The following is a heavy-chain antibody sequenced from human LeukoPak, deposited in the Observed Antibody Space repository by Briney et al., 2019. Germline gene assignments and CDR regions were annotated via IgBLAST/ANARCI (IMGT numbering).Heavy chain of an antibody. J-gene: IGHJ4*02. CDR3: AREQWLPYFDY. CDR1: GGSISSGSYY. Sequence: SETLSLTCTVSGGSISSGSYYWSWIRQPAGKGLEWIGRIYIGGSTNYNPSLKSRVIISKDTSKNQLSLKLSSVTAADTAVYYCAREQWLPYFDYWGQGTLVTVSS. D-gene: IGHD6-19*01. CDR2: IYIGGST. V-gene: IGHV4-61*02.